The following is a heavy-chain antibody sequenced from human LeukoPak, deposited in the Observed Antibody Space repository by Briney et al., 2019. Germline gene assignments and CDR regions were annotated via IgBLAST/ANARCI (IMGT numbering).Heavy chain of an antibody. CDR3: ARVGVVTTVTTGVGDAFDI. CDR2: ISYDGSNK. V-gene: IGHV3-30*04. J-gene: IGHJ3*02. Sequence: GRSLRLSCAASGFTFSSYAMHWVRQAPGKGLEWVAAISYDGSNKYYADSVKGRFTISRDNSKNTLYLQMNSLRAEDTAVYYCARVGVVTTVTTGVGDAFDIWGQGTMVTVSS. D-gene: IGHD4-17*01. CDR1: GFTFSSYA.